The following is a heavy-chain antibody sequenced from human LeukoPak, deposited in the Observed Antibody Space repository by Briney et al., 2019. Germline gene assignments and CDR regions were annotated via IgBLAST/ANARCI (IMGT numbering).Heavy chain of an antibody. CDR2: IYWDDDK. D-gene: IGHD4-17*01. CDR3: AHSGTVTSPHDAFDV. J-gene: IGHJ3*01. Sequence: PGPTLVKPTQTLTLTCTFSGFSLSSSGVGVGWIRQPPGKALEWLALIYWDDDKRYSLSLKSRLTITKDTSKNQVVLTLTNMDPVDTGTYYCAHSGTVTSPHDAFDVWGQGTMVTVSS. V-gene: IGHV2-5*02. CDR1: GFSLSSSGVG.